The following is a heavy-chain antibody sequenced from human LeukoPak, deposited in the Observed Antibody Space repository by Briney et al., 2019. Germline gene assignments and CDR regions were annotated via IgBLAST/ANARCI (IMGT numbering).Heavy chain of an antibody. Sequence: SETLSLTCTVSGGSISSYYWSWIRQPAGKGLERIGRIYTSGSTNYNPSLKSRVTMSVDTSKNQFSLKLSSVTAADTAVYYCAKSLWGSGWLHHYMDVWGKGTTVTISS. J-gene: IGHJ6*03. D-gene: IGHD6-19*01. V-gene: IGHV4-4*07. CDR2: IYTSGST. CDR1: GGSISSYY. CDR3: AKSLWGSGWLHHYMDV.